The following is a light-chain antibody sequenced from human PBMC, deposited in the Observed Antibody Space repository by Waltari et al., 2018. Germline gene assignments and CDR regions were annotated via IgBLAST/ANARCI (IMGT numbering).Light chain of an antibody. V-gene: IGKV1-39*01. CDR3: QQSHSAPLA. CDR2: AAS. CDR1: RAITNY. Sequence: DIQMTQSPSSVSASVGDRVTITCRASRAITNYVNWYQQRPGLAPKLLLYAASTLLGGVPTRFSGSGSGTDFTLTISSLQIEDFATYYCQQSHSAPLAFGGGTRLEI. J-gene: IGKJ4*01.